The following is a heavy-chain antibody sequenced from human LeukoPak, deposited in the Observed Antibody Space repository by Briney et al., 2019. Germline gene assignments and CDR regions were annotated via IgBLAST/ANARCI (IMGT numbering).Heavy chain of an antibody. V-gene: IGHV3-23*01. CDR2: ISGSGGST. Sequence: PGGSLRLSCPASGFTFSSYAMSWVRQAPGKGLEWVSAISGSGGSTYYADSVKGRFTISRDNSKNTLYLQMNSLRAEDTAVYYCAKETPGYCSSTSCPNRFDPWGQGTLVTVSS. J-gene: IGHJ5*02. D-gene: IGHD2-2*01. CDR3: AKETPGYCSSTSCPNRFDP. CDR1: GFTFSSYA.